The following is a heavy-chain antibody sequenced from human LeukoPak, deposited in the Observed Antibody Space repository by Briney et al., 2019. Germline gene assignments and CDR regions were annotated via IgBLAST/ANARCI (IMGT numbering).Heavy chain of an antibody. Sequence: GVLRLSCAASGNYWMHWVRQAPGKGLVWVSHINSDGSWTSYADSVKGRFTISKDNAKNTVYLQMNSLRAEDTAVYYCARDGGVGVWDTAMVQANNRGQGTLVTVSS. CDR3: ARDGGVGVWDTAMVQANN. J-gene: IGHJ4*02. D-gene: IGHD5-18*01. CDR1: GNYW. V-gene: IGHV3-74*01. CDR2: INSDGSWT.